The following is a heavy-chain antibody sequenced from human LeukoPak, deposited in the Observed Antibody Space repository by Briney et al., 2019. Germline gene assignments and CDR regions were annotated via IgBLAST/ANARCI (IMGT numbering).Heavy chain of an antibody. J-gene: IGHJ5*02. D-gene: IGHD3-22*01. CDR1: GYSISSGYY. CDR3: ANERYYYDSSGYWSWFDP. CDR2: IYHSGST. Sequence: PSETLSLACGVSGYSISSGYYWGWIRQLPGKGLEWIGSIYHSGSTYYNPSLKSRVTISVDTSKNQFSLKLSPVTAADTAVYYCANERYYYDSSGYWSWFDPWGQGTLVTVSS. V-gene: IGHV4-38-2*01.